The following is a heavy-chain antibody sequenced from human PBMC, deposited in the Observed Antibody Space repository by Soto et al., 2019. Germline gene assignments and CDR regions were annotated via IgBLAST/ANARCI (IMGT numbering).Heavy chain of an antibody. J-gene: IGHJ3*02. CDR1: GFTVSSNY. V-gene: IGHV3-66*01. CDR2: IYSGGST. Sequence: GGSLRLSCAASGFTVSSNYMSWVRQAPGKGLEWVSVIYSGGSTYYADSVKGRFTISRDNSKNTLYLQMNSLRAEDTAVYYCARDAYSSSWYSNDAFDIWGQGTMVTVSS. D-gene: IGHD6-13*01. CDR3: ARDAYSSSWYSNDAFDI.